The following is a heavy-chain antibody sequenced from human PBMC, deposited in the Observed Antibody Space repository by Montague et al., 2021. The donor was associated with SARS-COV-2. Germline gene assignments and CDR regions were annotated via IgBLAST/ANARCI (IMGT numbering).Heavy chain of an antibody. V-gene: IGHV4-4*02. D-gene: IGHD2-2*01. CDR1: GDSMSSNNW. J-gene: IGHJ4*02. CDR2: IHHIVGT. CDR3: ATVFGGCSANSCYLYN. Sequence: SETLSLTCAVSGDSMSSNNWWTWVRQSPGKGLEWIGEIHHIVGTNYNPSLKSRVSISVDKSRNQFSLNLNSLTAADTAFYYCATVFGGCSANSCYLYNWGRGTLVTVSS.